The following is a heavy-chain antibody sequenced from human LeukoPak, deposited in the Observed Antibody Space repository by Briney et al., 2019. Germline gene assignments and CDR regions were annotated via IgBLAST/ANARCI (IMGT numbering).Heavy chain of an antibody. CDR3: AKDRWLQLMGFDY. V-gene: IGHV3-23*01. CDR1: GFTFSSYG. D-gene: IGHD5-24*01. Sequence: PGGSLRLSCAASGFTFSSYGMSSVRQAPGKGLEWVSAISGSGGSTYYADSVKGRFTISRDNSKNTLYLQMNSLRAEDTAVYYCAKDRWLQLMGFDYWGQGTLVTVSS. CDR2: ISGSGGST. J-gene: IGHJ4*02.